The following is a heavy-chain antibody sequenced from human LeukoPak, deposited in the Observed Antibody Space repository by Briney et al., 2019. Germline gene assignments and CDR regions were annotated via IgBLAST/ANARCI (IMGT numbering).Heavy chain of an antibody. D-gene: IGHD2-2*01. CDR2: ISTYNGNT. CDR1: GYTFTIYG. CDR3: ARRIVVVPAAADAFDM. J-gene: IGHJ3*02. Sequence: ASVKVSCKASGYTFTIYGISWVRQAPGQGLEWMGWISTYNGNTNYAQKLQGRVTMTTDTSTSTAYMELRSLRSDDTAVYYCARRIVVVPAAADAFDMWGQGTMVTVSS. V-gene: IGHV1-18*01.